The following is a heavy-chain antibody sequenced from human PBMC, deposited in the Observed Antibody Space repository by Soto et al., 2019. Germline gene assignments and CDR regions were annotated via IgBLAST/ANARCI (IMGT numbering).Heavy chain of an antibody. V-gene: IGHV4-59*01. CDR2: IYYSGGT. CDR1: GGSISSYY. D-gene: IGHD3-10*01. J-gene: IGHJ4*02. Sequence: PSETLSLTCTVSGGSISSYYWSWIRQPPGKGLEWIGYIYYSGGTNYNPSLKSRVTISVDTSKNQFSLKLSSVTAADTAVYYCVAANYYDSGSYYNGVFFYYWGQGTVVTVSS. CDR3: VAANYYDSGSYYNGVFFYY.